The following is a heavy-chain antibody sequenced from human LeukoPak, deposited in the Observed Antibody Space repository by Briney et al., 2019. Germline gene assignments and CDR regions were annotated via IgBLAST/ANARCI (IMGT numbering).Heavy chain of an antibody. J-gene: IGHJ4*02. Sequence: ASAKVSCKASGYTFTSYYMHWVRQAPGQGLEWMGIINPSGGSTSYAQKFQGRVTMTRDTSTSTVYMELSSLRSEDTAVYYCARDLGIVVVVAATPGVDYWGQGTLVTVSS. V-gene: IGHV1-46*01. CDR1: GYTFTSYY. CDR2: INPSGGST. D-gene: IGHD2-15*01. CDR3: ARDLGIVVVVAATPGVDY.